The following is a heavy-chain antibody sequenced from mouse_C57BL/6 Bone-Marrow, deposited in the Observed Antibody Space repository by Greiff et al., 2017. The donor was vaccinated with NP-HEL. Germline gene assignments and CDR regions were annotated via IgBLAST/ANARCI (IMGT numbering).Heavy chain of an antibody. Sequence: EVKLMESGGGLVKPGGSLKLSCAASGFTFSDYGMHWVRQAPEKGLEWVAYISRGSSTIYYADTVKGRFTISRDNAKNTLFLQMTSLRSEDTAMYYCAVIYAMDYWGQGTSVTVAS. J-gene: IGHJ4*01. CDR2: ISRGSSTI. CDR3: AVIYAMDY. V-gene: IGHV5-17*01. CDR1: GFTFSDYG.